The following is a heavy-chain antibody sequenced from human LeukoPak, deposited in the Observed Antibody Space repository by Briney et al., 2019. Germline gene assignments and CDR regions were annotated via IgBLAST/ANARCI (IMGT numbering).Heavy chain of an antibody. CDR2: FSRGGETR. Sequence: GGPLRLSCTGRGFPFNMFAMNWVRQAPEQGVEWVSGFSRGGETRKYADSVKGRFTVSRDASKNMVFLQMNDLRPEDTAVYYCAKEQRIRHCSEGVCMEGYYFDYWGQGSLVTVSS. D-gene: IGHD2-8*01. V-gene: IGHV3-23*01. CDR3: AKEQRIRHCSEGVCMEGYYFDY. J-gene: IGHJ4*02. CDR1: GFPFNMFA.